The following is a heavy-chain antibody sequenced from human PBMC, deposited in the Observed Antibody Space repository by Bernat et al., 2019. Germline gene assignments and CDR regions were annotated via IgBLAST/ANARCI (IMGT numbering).Heavy chain of an antibody. CDR2: IGTAGDT. J-gene: IGHJ2*01. D-gene: IGHD3-9*01. V-gene: IGHV3-13*04. Sequence: EVQLVESGGGLVQPGGSLRLSCAASGFTFSSYDMHWVRQATGKGLEWVSAIGTAGDTYYPGSVKGRFTISRENAKNSLYLQMNGLRAGDTAVYYCARGSGYDILTGYHWNFDLWGRGTLVTVSS. CDR1: GFTFSSYD. CDR3: ARGSGYDILTGYHWNFDL.